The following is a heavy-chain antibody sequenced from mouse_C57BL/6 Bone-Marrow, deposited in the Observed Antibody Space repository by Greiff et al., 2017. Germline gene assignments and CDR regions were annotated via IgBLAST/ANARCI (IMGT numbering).Heavy chain of an antibody. CDR2: ISSGGDYI. CDR1: GFTFSSYA. Sequence: EVKLMESGEGLVKPGGSLKLSCAASGFTFSSYAMSWVRQTPEKRLEWVAYISSGGDYIYYADTVKGRFTISRDNARNTLYLQMSSLKSEDTAMYYCTRGRVERAYYYAMDYWGQGTSVTVSS. CDR3: TRGRVERAYYYAMDY. D-gene: IGHD1-1*02. V-gene: IGHV5-9-1*02. J-gene: IGHJ4*01.